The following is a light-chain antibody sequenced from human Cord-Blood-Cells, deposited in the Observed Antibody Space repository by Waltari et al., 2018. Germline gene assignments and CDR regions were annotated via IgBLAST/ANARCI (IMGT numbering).Light chain of an antibody. J-gene: IGKJ4*01. V-gene: IGKV3-11*01. CDR2: DAS. Sequence: ETVLSQSAATLTLSPGERATLSCRASPRVSSYLAWYHQKPGQAPMLLNYDASNSATGLPARCSGSGSRNDFTLTISSLAPEDFAVYYCQQRSNGLLTFGGGTKVEIK. CDR1: PRVSSY. CDR3: QQRSNGLLT.